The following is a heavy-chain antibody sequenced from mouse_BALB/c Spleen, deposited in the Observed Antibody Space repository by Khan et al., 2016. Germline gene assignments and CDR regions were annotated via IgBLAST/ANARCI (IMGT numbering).Heavy chain of an antibody. Sequence: EVELVGSGGGLVQPGGSRKLSCAASGFTFSSFGMHWVRQAPEKGLEWVAYISSGSSTIYYADTVKGRFTISRDNPKNTLFLQMTSLRSEDTAMYYCARKESYYRYDGFDYWGQGTTLTVSS. CDR2: ISSGSSTI. CDR3: ARKESYYRYDGFDY. CDR1: GFTFSSFG. J-gene: IGHJ2*01. V-gene: IGHV5-17*02. D-gene: IGHD2-12*01.